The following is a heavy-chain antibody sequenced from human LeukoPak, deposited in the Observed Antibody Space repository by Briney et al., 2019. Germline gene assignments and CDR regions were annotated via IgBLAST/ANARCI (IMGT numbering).Heavy chain of an antibody. D-gene: IGHD6-6*01. Sequence: GGPLRLSCGASGFTFDDYGMSGVGRAPGKGLEGWACIIRDGGSTGYADPVKGRFTISRDNAKNSLYLQMNSLRAEDTAFYYCARVPGIAARDFDYWGQGNLVTVSP. CDR2: IIRDGGST. CDR3: ARVPGIAARDFDY. V-gene: IGHV3-20*04. CDR1: GFTFDDYG. J-gene: IGHJ4*02.